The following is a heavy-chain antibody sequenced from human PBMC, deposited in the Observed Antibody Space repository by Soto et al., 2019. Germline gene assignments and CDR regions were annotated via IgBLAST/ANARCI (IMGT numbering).Heavy chain of an antibody. V-gene: IGHV4-4*07. D-gene: IGHD6-6*01. Sequence: QVQLQESGPGLVKPSETLSLTCTVSGGSISSYYWSWIRQPAGKGLERIGRIYTSGSTNYNPSLKSRVTMSVDTSKNQFSLKLSSVTAADTAVYYCARDKKQLGNHWYFDLWGRGTLVTVSS. CDR3: ARDKKQLGNHWYFDL. J-gene: IGHJ2*01. CDR2: IYTSGST. CDR1: GGSISSYY.